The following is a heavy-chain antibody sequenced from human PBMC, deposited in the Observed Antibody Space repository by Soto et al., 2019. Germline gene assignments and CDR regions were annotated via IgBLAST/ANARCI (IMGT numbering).Heavy chain of an antibody. CDR3: AKDRVEAFDI. CDR2: ISYDGSNK. Sequence: VGSLRLSCAASGFTFSSYGMHWVRQAPGKGLEWVAVISYDGSNKYYADSVKGRFTISRDNSKNTLYLQMNSLRAEDTAVYYCAKDRVEAFDIWGQGTMVTLSS. CDR1: GFTFSSYG. V-gene: IGHV3-30*18. J-gene: IGHJ3*02.